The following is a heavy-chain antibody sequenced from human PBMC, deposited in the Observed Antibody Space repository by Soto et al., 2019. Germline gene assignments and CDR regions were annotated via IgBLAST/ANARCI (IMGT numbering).Heavy chain of an antibody. J-gene: IGHJ4*02. Sequence: KQSQTLSLTCAISGDSVSSNSAAWNWIRQSPSRGLEWLGRTYYRSKWYNDYAVSVKSRITINPDTSKNQFSLQLNSVTPEDTAVYYCARDPAPASSGWYSYFDYWGQGTLVTVSS. CDR1: GDSVSSNSAA. D-gene: IGHD6-19*01. V-gene: IGHV6-1*01. CDR3: ARDPAPASSGWYSYFDY. CDR2: TYYRSKWYN.